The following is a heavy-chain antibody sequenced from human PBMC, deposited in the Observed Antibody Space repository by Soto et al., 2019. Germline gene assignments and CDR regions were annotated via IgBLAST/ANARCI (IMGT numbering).Heavy chain of an antibody. Sequence: QVQLVQSGAEVKKPGASVKVSCKSSGYTFTSYCISWVRHAPGQGPEWMGWISGYTANTNYGQRFQGRVTMTTDTSTSTAYMELRSMRSDDKAMYYCARDGPDTTMAILDSWGQGTMVTVSS. CDR2: ISGYTANT. J-gene: IGHJ4*02. CDR3: ARDGPDTTMAILDS. V-gene: IGHV1-18*04. D-gene: IGHD5-18*01. CDR1: GYTFTSYC.